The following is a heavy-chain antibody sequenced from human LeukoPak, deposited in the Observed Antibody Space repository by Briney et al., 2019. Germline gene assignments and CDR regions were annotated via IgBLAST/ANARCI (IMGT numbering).Heavy chain of an antibody. J-gene: IGHJ4*02. D-gene: IGHD6-19*01. V-gene: IGHV3-11*05. CDR3: AREEPLAYSSGWYGNY. Sequence: GRFTISRDNAKNSPYLQMNSLRAEDTAVYYCAREEPLAYSSGWYGNYWGQGTLVTVSS.